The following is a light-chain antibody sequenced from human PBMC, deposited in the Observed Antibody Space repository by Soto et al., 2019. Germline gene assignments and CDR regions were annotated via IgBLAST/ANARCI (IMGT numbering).Light chain of an antibody. CDR1: QSISSW. V-gene: IGKV1-5*03. Sequence: DIQMTQSPSTLSASVGDRVTITCRASQSISSWLAWYQQRPGKAPKLLIYKASSLESGVPSRFSGSGSGTEFTLTISSLQPDDFATYYCQQYRTFGQGTKVDIK. J-gene: IGKJ1*01. CDR2: KAS. CDR3: QQYRT.